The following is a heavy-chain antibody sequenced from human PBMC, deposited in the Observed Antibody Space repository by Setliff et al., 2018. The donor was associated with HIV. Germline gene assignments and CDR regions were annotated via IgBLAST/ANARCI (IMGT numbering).Heavy chain of an antibody. CDR1: GGSISSGSYY. CDR3: ARCLFYSSSYYAY. Sequence: SETLSLTCTVSGGSISSGSYYWGWIRQPAGKGLEWIGRIYTSGSTNYNPSLKSRVTISVDTSKNQFSLKLNSVTAADTAVYFCARCLFYSSSYYAYWGQGALVTVSS. J-gene: IGHJ4*03. D-gene: IGHD3-10*01. CDR2: IYTSGST. V-gene: IGHV4-61*02.